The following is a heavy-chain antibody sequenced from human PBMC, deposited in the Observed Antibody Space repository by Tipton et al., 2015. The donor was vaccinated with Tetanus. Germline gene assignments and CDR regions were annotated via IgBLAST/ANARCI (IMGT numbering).Heavy chain of an antibody. CDR1: GGSFNGYY. Sequence: TLSLTCAVYGGSFNGYYYNWIRQPAGKGLEWIGRIYTSESTNYNPSLKSRVTMSVDTSKNQFSLKLSSVTAADTAVYYCARMQRYGMDVWGHGTTVTVSS. CDR2: IYTSEST. D-gene: IGHD6-25*01. J-gene: IGHJ6*02. V-gene: IGHV4-59*10. CDR3: ARMQRYGMDV.